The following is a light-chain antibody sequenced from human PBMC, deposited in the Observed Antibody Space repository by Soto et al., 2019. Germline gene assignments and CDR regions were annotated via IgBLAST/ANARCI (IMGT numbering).Light chain of an antibody. CDR3: QQYNNWPQT. J-gene: IGKJ1*01. CDR1: QVLSSY. CDR2: GVS. V-gene: IGKV1-9*01. Sequence: DIQLTQSPSFLSASVRDRVTITCRASQVLSSYLAWYQQKPGKAPKLLIYGVSTLQSGVPSRFSGSGSGTEFTLTISSLQSEDFAVYYCQQYNNWPQTFGQGTKVEIK.